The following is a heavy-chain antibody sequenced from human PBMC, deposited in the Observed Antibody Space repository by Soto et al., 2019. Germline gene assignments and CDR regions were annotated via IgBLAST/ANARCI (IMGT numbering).Heavy chain of an antibody. D-gene: IGHD6-6*01. Sequence: KTSETLSLTCTVSGYSISSGYYWGWIRQPPGKGLEWIGSIYHSGTTYYNPSLKSRVTISVDTSKNKFSLKLSSVTAADTAVYYCARPPDNLVSYFDYGGQGTGVPVSS. J-gene: IGHJ4*02. CDR2: IYHSGTT. CDR3: ARPPDNLVSYFDY. CDR1: GYSISSGYY. V-gene: IGHV4-38-2*02.